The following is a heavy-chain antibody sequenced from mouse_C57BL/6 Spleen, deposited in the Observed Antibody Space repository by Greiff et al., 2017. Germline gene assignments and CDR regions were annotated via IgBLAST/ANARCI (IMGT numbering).Heavy chain of an antibody. V-gene: IGHV1-72*01. CDR3: ERGLGQDYAMDY. D-gene: IGHD4-1*01. J-gene: IGHJ4*01. CDR1: GYTFTSYW. Sequence: VPLPQPGAELVPPGASVKLSCTASGYTFTSYWMHWVKPRPGRGLEWIGRIDPNSGGTKYNEKFKSKATLTVDKPSSTAYMQRSSRTSEDSAVYYCERGLGQDYAMDYWGQGTSVTVSS. CDR2: IDPNSGGT.